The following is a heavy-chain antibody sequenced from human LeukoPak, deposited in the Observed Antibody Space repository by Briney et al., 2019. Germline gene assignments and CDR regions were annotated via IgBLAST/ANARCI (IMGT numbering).Heavy chain of an antibody. CDR3: ARHPGVISDPFDI. Sequence: KPGAAPQISCHGSCYIFSYYWIGWVRPLPGRGVGLMGIIYPGGYDARYSPSFQGQLTISADKPLSTVSLEWSSLKGSDTAMFYCARHPGVISDPFDIWGQGTMVTVSS. CDR1: CYIFSYYW. CDR2: IYPGGYDA. J-gene: IGHJ3*02. D-gene: IGHD3-16*02. V-gene: IGHV5-51*01.